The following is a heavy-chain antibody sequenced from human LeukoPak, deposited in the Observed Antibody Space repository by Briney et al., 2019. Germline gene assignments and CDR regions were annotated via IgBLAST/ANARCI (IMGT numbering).Heavy chain of an antibody. J-gene: IGHJ4*02. V-gene: IGHV3-21*01. CDR1: GFTFSNYA. D-gene: IGHD6-25*01. CDR2: ISGSSSYI. Sequence: GGSLRLSCAASGFTFSNYAMSWVRQAPGKGLQWVSAISGSSSYIYYAASVKGRFTISRDKAKNSLYLQMNSLRAEDTAIYYCARGIPAVDYWGQGTLVTVSS. CDR3: ARGIPAVDY.